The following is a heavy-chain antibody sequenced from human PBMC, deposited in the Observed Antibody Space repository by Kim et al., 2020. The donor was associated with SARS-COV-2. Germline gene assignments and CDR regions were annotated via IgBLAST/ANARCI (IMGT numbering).Heavy chain of an antibody. CDR1: GYIFKDYG. J-gene: IGHJ4*02. Sequence: ASVKVSCKVSGYIFKDYGISWVRQAPGQGLEWTGWISPYNGDKKYAQIVQGRLTLTTDISTSTAYMELRNLRSDDSAIYYCARDPETGIDYWGQGTLVTVSS. V-gene: IGHV1-18*01. CDR3: ARDPETGIDY. CDR2: ISPYNGDK.